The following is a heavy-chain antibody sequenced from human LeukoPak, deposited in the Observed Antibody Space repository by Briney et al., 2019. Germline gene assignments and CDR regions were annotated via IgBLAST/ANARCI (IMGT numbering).Heavy chain of an antibody. J-gene: IGHJ4*02. CDR1: GFTFSSYW. Sequence: GGALRLSCAASGFTFSSYWMHWVRQAPGKRLVRVSRINTDGGSTSYADSVKGRFTSCRDNAKNTLYLKMNSLRADDTAVYYCARVLGSYYDFWSGYHTPDYWGQGTLVTVSS. CDR3: ARVLGSYYDFWSGYHTPDY. V-gene: IGHV3-74*01. D-gene: IGHD3-3*01. CDR2: INTDGGST.